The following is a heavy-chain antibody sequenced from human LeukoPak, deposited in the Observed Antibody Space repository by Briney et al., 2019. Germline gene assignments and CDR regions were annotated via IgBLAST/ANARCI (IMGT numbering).Heavy chain of an antibody. D-gene: IGHD3-10*01. CDR1: GYTFTSYG. CDR2: ISAYNGKT. V-gene: IGHV1-18*01. J-gene: IGHJ4*02. CDR3: ARDGGHYGSVD. Sequence: ASVKVSCKASGYTFTSYGISWVRQAPGQGLEWMGWISAYNGKTNYAQKLQGRVTMTTDTSTSTAYMELSRLRSDDSAVYYCARDGGHYGSVDWGQGTLVTVSS.